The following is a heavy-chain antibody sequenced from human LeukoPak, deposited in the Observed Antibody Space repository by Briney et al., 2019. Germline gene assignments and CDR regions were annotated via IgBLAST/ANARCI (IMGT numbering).Heavy chain of an antibody. D-gene: IGHD6-13*01. CDR2: IYYSGST. J-gene: IGHJ6*02. Sequence: SETLSLTCTVSGGSISSGGYYWSWIRQHPGKGLEWIGYIYYSGSTYYNPSLKSRVTISVDTSKNQFSLKLSSVTAADTAVYYCARDDIAAAGTEAYYYYGMDVWGQGTTVTVSS. CDR3: ARDDIAAAGTEAYYYYGMDV. CDR1: GGSISSGGYY. V-gene: IGHV4-31*03.